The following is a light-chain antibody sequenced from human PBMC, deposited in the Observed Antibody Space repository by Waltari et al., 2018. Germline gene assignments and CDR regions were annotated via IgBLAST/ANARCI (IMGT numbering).Light chain of an antibody. Sequence: DVVLTQSPLFLPVTLGQPASMSCRSSQSPVHSDGNTSLNWFHQRPGRSPRRLIYKISRRESGVPDRFSGSGSGTDFTLKISRVEAEDVGVYYCMQGSHWPRTFGQGTKLEI. CDR2: KIS. J-gene: IGKJ2*01. CDR3: MQGSHWPRT. V-gene: IGKV2-30*02. CDR1: QSPVHSDGNTS.